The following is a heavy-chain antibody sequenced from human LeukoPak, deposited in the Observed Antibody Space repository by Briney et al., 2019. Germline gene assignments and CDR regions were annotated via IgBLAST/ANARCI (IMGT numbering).Heavy chain of an antibody. CDR3: ARTTAATHGVFDY. J-gene: IGHJ4*02. V-gene: IGHV3-33*01. D-gene: IGHD2-15*01. Sequence: GGSLRFSCAASGFTFSSYGMLWVRQAPGKGLEWVALIWFDGSYKYYVDSVKGRFTISRDNSKNTVYLQMNSLRAEDTALYYCARTTAATHGVFDYWGQGTLVTVSP. CDR1: GFTFSSYG. CDR2: IWFDGSYK.